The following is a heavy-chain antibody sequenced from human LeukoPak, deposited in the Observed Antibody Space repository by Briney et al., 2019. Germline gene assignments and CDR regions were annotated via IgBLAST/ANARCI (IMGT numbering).Heavy chain of an antibody. V-gene: IGHV4-34*01. CDR3: ARVSSSWYQDWYFDL. D-gene: IGHD6-13*01. CDR2: IKHSGST. J-gene: IGHJ2*01. CDR1: GGSFSVYY. Sequence: PSETLSLTCAAYGGSFSVYYWSWLRQPPGKGLEWIGEIKHSGSTNYNPSLKSRVTMSVDTSKNQFSLKLSSVTAADTAVYYCARVSSSWYQDWYFDLWGRGTLVTVSS.